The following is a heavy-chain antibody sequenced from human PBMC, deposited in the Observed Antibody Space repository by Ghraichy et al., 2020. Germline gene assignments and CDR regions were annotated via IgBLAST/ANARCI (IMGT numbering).Heavy chain of an antibody. J-gene: IGHJ4*02. CDR1: GGSISSSSYY. CDR2: IYYSGST. D-gene: IGHD3-3*01. CDR3: ARHVWSGYWYFDY. Sequence: SETLSLTCTVSGGSISSSSYYWGWIRQPPGKGLEWIGSIYYSGSTYYNPSLKSRVTISVDTSKNQFSLKLSSVTAADTAVYYCARHVWSGYWYFDYWGQGTLVTVSS. V-gene: IGHV4-39*01.